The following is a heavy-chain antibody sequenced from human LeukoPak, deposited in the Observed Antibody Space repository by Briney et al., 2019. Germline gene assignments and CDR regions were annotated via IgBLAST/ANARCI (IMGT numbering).Heavy chain of an antibody. CDR2: IYYSGST. CDR1: GGSVSSGSHY. D-gene: IGHD1-26*01. V-gene: IGHV4-61*01. Sequence: SETLSLTCTVSGGSVSSGSHYWSWIRQPPGTGLEWIGYIYYSGSTNYNPSLKSRVTISVDTSKNQFSLKLNSVTAADTAVYYCARDWNGYSGSYYDYWGQGTLVTVSS. J-gene: IGHJ4*02. CDR3: ARDWNGYSGSYYDY.